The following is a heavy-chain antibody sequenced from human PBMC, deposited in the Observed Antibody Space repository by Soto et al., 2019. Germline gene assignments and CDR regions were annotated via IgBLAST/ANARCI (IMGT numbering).Heavy chain of an antibody. CDR2: VYYSGAT. CDR1: GDSMATGGHY. V-gene: IGHV4-31*03. J-gene: IGHJ4*02. CDR3: ARDKDLQPTVWGF. Sequence: LSLPCTVSGDSMATGGHYYNWIRQVPGKGLEWIGYVYYSGATHYTPSLRARATISRDTSKNQFSLRLISVTAADTALYYCARDKDLQPTVWGFWGQGIQVTVSS. D-gene: IGHD3-16*01.